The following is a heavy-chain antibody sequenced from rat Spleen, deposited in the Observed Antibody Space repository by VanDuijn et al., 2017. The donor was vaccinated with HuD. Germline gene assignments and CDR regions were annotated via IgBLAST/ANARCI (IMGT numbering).Heavy chain of an antibody. Sequence: QIQLQQSGAELAKPGSSVKISCEASGYTFTSYYIRWIKQTTGQGLEYIGYIDTGSGGTNYNEKFKGKATLTVDKSSSTAFMQLSSLTPDDSAVYYCARRRYSSYIYVDDYWGQGVMVTVSS. D-gene: IGHD1-2*01. CDR3: ARRRYSSYIYVDDY. CDR1: GYTFTSYY. CDR2: IDTGSGGT. V-gene: IGHV1-43*01. J-gene: IGHJ2*01.